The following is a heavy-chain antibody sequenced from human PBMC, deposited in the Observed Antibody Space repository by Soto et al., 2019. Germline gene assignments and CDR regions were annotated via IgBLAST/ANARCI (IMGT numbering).Heavy chain of an antibody. J-gene: IGHJ4*02. D-gene: IGHD6-13*01. CDR1: GFTFSTYG. V-gene: IGHV3-30*18. Sequence: GGSLRLSCAASGFTFSTYGMHWVRQAPGKGLEWVAAMSYDGAKEYYVDSVKGRFTISRDNSRNTLFLQLNSLRAEDTAVYYCAKEYGSTWIDHWGQGTLVTVSS. CDR2: MSYDGAKE. CDR3: AKEYGSTWIDH.